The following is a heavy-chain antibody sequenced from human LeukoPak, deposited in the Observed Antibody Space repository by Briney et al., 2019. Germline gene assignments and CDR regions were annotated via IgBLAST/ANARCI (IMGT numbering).Heavy chain of an antibody. D-gene: IGHD2-15*01. Sequence: GSLRLSCAASGFTFSSYSMNWVRQAPGKGLEWIGSIHYSGSTYYNPSLQSRVTISIDTSKNQFSLKLRFVTAADTAVYYCARVRCSGGSCPYYYYYYYYMDVWGKGTTVTVSS. CDR2: IHYSGST. CDR1: GFTFSSYS. V-gene: IGHV4-39*07. CDR3: ARVRCSGGSCPYYYYYYYYMDV. J-gene: IGHJ6*03.